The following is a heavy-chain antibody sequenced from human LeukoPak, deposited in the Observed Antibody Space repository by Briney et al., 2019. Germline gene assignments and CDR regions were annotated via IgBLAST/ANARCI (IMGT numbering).Heavy chain of an antibody. J-gene: IGHJ5*02. CDR2: IYPGDSDT. Sequence: GESLKISCKGSGYSFTSYRIGWVRQMPGKGLEWMGIIYPGDSDTRYSPSFQGQVTISADKSISTANLPWNSLKASDTAMYYCARRVFGVVIIDNWKTIGWFDHWGQGTLVTVSS. CDR1: GYSFTSYR. D-gene: IGHD3-3*01. V-gene: IGHV5-51*01. CDR3: ARRVFGVVIIDNWKTIGWFDH.